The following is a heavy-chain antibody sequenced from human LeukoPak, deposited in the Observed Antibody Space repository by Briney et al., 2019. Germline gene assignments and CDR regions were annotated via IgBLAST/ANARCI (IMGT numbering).Heavy chain of an antibody. CDR1: GGTFSSYA. J-gene: IGHJ3*02. D-gene: IGHD3-22*01. V-gene: IGHV1-69*13. CDR3: ARGMDSRDAFDI. Sequence: ASVKVSCKASGGTFSSYAISWVRQAPGQGLEWMGRIIPIFGTVNYAQKFQGRVTITADESTSTAYMELSSLRSEDTAVYYCARGMDSRDAFDIWGQGTMVTVSS. CDR2: IIPIFGTV.